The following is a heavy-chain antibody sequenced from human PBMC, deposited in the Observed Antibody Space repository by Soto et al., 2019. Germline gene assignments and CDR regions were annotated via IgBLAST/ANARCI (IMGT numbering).Heavy chain of an antibody. CDR2: ISYDGSNK. CDR1: GFTFSSYA. V-gene: IGHV3-30-3*01. J-gene: IGHJ4*02. Sequence: GGSLRLSCAASGFTFSSYAMHWVRQAPGKGLEWVAVISYDGSNKYYADSVKGRFTISRDNSKNTLYLQMNSLRAEDTAVYYCARDTEYSSSSSLLFDYWGQGTLVTVS. D-gene: IGHD6-6*01. CDR3: ARDTEYSSSSSLLFDY.